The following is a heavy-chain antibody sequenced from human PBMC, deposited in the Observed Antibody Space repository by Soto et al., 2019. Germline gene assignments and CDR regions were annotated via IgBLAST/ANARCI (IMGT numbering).Heavy chain of an antibody. J-gene: IGHJ6*02. CDR2: INSGGSNI. CDR3: AKDMSYYDSSGYYSGYYYYGVDV. D-gene: IGHD3-22*01. Sequence: GGSLRLSCTASGVNLRNYWMHWVRQAPGKGLVWVSRINSGGSNIKYADSVKGRFTISRDNARNTLYLQMNSLRAEDTAVYYCAKDMSYYDSSGYYSGYYYYGVDVWGQGTTVTVSS. V-gene: IGHV3-74*03. CDR1: GVNLRNYW.